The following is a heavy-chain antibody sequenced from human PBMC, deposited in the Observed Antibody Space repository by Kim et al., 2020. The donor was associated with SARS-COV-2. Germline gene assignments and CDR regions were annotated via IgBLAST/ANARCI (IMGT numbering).Heavy chain of an antibody. D-gene: IGHD3-10*01. CDR2: ISGSGGST. V-gene: IGHV3-23*01. J-gene: IGHJ4*02. CDR1: GFTFSSYA. CDR3: ASPILPRRGYYFDY. Sequence: GGSLRLSCAASGFTFSSYAMSWVRQAPGKGLEGVSAISGSGGSTYYADSVKGRFTISRDNSKNTLYLQMNSLRAEDTAVYYCASPILPRRGYYFDYWGQGTLVTVSS.